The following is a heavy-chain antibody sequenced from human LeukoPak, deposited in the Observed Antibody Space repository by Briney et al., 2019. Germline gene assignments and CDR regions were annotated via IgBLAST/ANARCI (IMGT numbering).Heavy chain of an antibody. J-gene: IGHJ4*02. D-gene: IGHD2-2*01. Sequence: PGGSLRLSCAASGFTFSSYAMSWARQAPGKGLEWVSAISGSGVSTYYADSVKGRFTISRDNSKNTLYLQMTSLRAEDTAVYYCAKDCSSTSCPTCGYWGQGIPVTVSS. CDR3: AKDCSSTSCPTCGY. CDR2: ISGSGVST. V-gene: IGHV3-23*01. CDR1: GFTFSSYA.